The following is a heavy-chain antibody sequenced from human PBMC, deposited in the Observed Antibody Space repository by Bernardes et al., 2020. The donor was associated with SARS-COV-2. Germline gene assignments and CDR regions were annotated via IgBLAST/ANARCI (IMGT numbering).Heavy chain of an antibody. Sequence: APVKVACKASGYTFTSYGISWVREAPGQGLEWMGWISAYNGNTNYAQKLQGRVTMTTDTSTSTAYMELRSLRSDDTAVYYCARDPYDYYDFWSGYYSQGNNWFDPWGQGTLVTVSS. CDR3: ARDPYDYYDFWSGYYSQGNNWFDP. J-gene: IGHJ5*02. CDR1: GYTFTSYG. CDR2: ISAYNGNT. V-gene: IGHV1-18*01. D-gene: IGHD3-3*01.